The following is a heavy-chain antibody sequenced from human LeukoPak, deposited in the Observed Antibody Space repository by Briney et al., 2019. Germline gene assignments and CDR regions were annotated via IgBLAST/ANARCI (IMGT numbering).Heavy chain of an antibody. Sequence: ASVKVSRKASGYTLTSNYIHWVRQAPGQGREWMGLINPSGGSTTYAQKFQGRVTMTRDTSTSTVYMELTSLRSEDTAVYYCAKGRSDFFAYYYDLDVWGKGTTVTVSS. D-gene: IGHD2-21*02. V-gene: IGHV1-46*03. CDR3: AKGRSDFFAYYYDLDV. J-gene: IGHJ6*03. CDR1: GYTLTSNY. CDR2: INPSGGST.